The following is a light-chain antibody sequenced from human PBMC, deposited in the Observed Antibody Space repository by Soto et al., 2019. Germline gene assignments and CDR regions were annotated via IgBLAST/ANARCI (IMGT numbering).Light chain of an antibody. CDR2: DAS. CDR1: QSIRSNY. CDR3: QQYGSPLT. Sequence: EIVLTQSPGTLSLSPGERATLSCRASQSIRSNYLAWYQQKPGQAPRLLIFDASSRATGIPGKFSGSGSGTDFTLTISRLDPEDFAMYYCQQYGSPLTFGGGTKVDIK. J-gene: IGKJ4*01. V-gene: IGKV3-20*01.